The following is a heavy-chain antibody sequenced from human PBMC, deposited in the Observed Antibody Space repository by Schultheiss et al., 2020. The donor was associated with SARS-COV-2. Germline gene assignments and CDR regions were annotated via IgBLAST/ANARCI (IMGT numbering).Heavy chain of an antibody. D-gene: IGHD2-2*01. CDR3: ARPAASTREYQLLSGYYYYMDV. CDR2: IYSGGST. CDR1: GFTVSSNY. J-gene: IGHJ6*03. Sequence: GGSLRLSCAASGFTVSSNYMSWVRQAPGKGLEWVSVIYSGGSTYYADSVKGRFTISRDNSKNTLYLQMNSLRAEDTAVYYCARPAASTREYQLLSGYYYYMDVWGKGTTVTVSS. V-gene: IGHV3-66*04.